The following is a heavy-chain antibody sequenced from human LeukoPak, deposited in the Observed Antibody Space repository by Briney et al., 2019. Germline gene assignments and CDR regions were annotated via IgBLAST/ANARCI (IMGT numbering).Heavy chain of an antibody. V-gene: IGHV3-74*01. Sequence: GGSLRLSCAASGFTFSSYWMHWVRQAPGKGLVWVSRINSDGSSTSYADSVKGRFTISRDNAKNSLYLQMNSLRAEDTAVYYCARVGVGSAFDIWGQGTMVTVSS. D-gene: IGHD1-26*01. CDR3: ARVGVGSAFDI. CDR1: GFTFSSYW. CDR2: INSDGSST. J-gene: IGHJ3*02.